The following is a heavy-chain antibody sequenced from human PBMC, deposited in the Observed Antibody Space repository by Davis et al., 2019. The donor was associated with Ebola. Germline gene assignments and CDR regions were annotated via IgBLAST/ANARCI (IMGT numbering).Heavy chain of an antibody. J-gene: IGHJ4*02. D-gene: IGHD3-9*01. CDR1: GGSFSGYY. CDR2: INHSGST. V-gene: IGHV4-34*01. CDR3: ATYYDILTGRFDY. Sequence: SQTLSLTCAVSGGSFSGYYWSWIRQPPGKGLEWIGEINHSGSTNYNPSLKSRVTKSVDKSKNQFSLKLSSVTAADTAVYYCATYYDILTGRFDYWGQGTLVTVSS.